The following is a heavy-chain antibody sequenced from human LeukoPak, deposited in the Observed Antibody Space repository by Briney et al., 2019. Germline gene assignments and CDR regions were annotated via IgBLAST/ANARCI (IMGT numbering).Heavy chain of an antibody. J-gene: IGHJ6*03. V-gene: IGHV4-31*03. CDR2: IYYSGST. Sequence: SETQSLTCTVSGGSISSGGYYWSWIRQHPGKGLEWSGYIYYSGSTYYNPSLKSRVTISVDTSKNQFSLKLSSVTAADTAVYYCARDSSYYYYMDVWGKGTTVTVSS. CDR3: ARDSSYYYYMDV. D-gene: IGHD2/OR15-2a*01. CDR1: GGSISSGGYY.